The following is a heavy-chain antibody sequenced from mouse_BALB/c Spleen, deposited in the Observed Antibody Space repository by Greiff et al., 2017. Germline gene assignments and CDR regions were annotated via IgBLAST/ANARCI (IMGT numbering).Heavy chain of an antibody. CDR3: ARGHYGSSSFAD. V-gene: IGHV1-54*01. Sequence: QVQLQQSGAELVRPGTSVKVSCKTSGYAFTNYLIGWVKQRPGQDLEWFGVINPGSGGTNYNEKFKGKATLTADKSSSTAYMQLSSLTSDDSAVYFCARGHYGSSSFADWGEGTLVTVSA. D-gene: IGHD1-1*01. J-gene: IGHJ3*01. CDR2: INPGSGGT. CDR1: GYAFTNYL.